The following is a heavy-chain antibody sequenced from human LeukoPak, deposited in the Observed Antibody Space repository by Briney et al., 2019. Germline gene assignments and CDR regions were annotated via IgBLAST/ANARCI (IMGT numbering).Heavy chain of an antibody. D-gene: IGHD4-23*01. Sequence: ASVKVSCKASGYTFTGYYMHWVRQAPGQGLEWMGWINPNSGGTNYAQKFQGRVTMTRDTSISTVYMELSSLRSEDTAVYYCARDLTTTVVKYYFDYWGQGTLVTVSS. CDR2: INPNSGGT. J-gene: IGHJ4*02. CDR1: GYTFTGYY. CDR3: ARDLTTTVVKYYFDY. V-gene: IGHV1-2*02.